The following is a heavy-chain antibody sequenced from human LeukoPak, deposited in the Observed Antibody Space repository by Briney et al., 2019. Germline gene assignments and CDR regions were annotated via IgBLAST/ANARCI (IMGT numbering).Heavy chain of an antibody. V-gene: IGHV1-69*05. D-gene: IGHD6-13*01. CDR1: GGTFSSYA. CDR3: ARDTLSSSWYEPYGMDV. CDR2: IIPIFGTA. Sequence: SVKVSCKASGGTFSSYAISWVRQAPGQGLEWMGGIIPIFGTANYAQKLQGRVTMTTDTSTSTAYMELRSLRSDDTAVYYCARDTLSSSWYEPYGMDVWGQGTTVTVSS. J-gene: IGHJ6*02.